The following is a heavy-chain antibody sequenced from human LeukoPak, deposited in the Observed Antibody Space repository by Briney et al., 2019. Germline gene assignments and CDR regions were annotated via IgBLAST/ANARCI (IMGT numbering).Heavy chain of an antibody. CDR1: GFTFSGSA. J-gene: IGHJ4*02. V-gene: IGHV3-73*01. CDR3: TTEIPSFQRYIDY. D-gene: IGHD5-24*01. CDR2: IRSKANSYAT. Sequence: GGSLRLSCAASGFTFSGSAMHWVRQASGKGLEWVGRIRSKANSYATAYAASVKGRFAISRDDSKNTAYLQMNSLKTEDTAVYYCTTEIPSFQRYIDYWGQGTLVTVSS.